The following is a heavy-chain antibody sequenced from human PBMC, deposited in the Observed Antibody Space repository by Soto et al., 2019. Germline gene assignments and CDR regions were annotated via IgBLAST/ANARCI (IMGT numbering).Heavy chain of an antibody. J-gene: IGHJ4*02. CDR3: ARGAVEMATINYFDY. D-gene: IGHD5-12*01. CDR1: GGPFSSYA. V-gene: IGHV1-69*13. Sequence: GAPVKVSRKASGGPFSSYAIRWVRQAPGQGLEWMGGIIPIFGTANYAQKFQGRVTITADESTSTAYMELSSLRSEDTAVYYCARGAVEMATINYFDYWGQGTLVTVSS. CDR2: IIPIFGTA.